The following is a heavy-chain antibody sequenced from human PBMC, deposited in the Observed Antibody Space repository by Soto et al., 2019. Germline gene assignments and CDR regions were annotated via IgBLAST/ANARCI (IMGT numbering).Heavy chain of an antibody. J-gene: IGHJ3*02. Sequence: SETLSLTCTVSGGSISSYYWSWIRQPPGKGLEWIGYIYYSGSTNYNPSLKSRVTISVDTSKNQFSLKLSSVTAADTAVYYCARVGAYYDSSGYYPHPDAFDIWGQGTRVTVS. D-gene: IGHD3-22*01. CDR2: IYYSGST. CDR1: GGSISSYY. V-gene: IGHV4-59*01. CDR3: ARVGAYYDSSGYYPHPDAFDI.